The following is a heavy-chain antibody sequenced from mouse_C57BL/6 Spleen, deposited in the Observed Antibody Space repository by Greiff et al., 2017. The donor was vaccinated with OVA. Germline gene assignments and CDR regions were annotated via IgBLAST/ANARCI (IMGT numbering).Heavy chain of an antibody. CDR1: GYTFTSYW. D-gene: IGHD1-1*01. CDR3: ARQAYYYGSSPMDY. V-gene: IGHV1-64*01. J-gene: IGHJ4*01. Sequence: VQLQQSGAELVKPGASVKLSCKASGYTFTSYWMHWVKQRPGQGLEWIGMIHPNSGSTNYNEKFKSKATLTVDKSSSTAYMQLSSLTSEDSAVYYCARQAYYYGSSPMDYWGQGTSVTVSS. CDR2: IHPNSGST.